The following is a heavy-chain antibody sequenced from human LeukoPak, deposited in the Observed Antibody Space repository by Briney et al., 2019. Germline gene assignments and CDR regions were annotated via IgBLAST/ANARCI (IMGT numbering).Heavy chain of an antibody. CDR1: GGSINSYY. Sequence: PSETLSLTCTVSGGSINSYYWNCIRQPPGKGLEWIGYIYYSGSTNYNPSLKSRVTISVDTSKNQFSLKLSSVTAADTAVYYCARDRWISSYFDYWGQGTLVTVSS. D-gene: IGHD4-23*01. CDR2: IYYSGST. J-gene: IGHJ4*02. V-gene: IGHV4-59*01. CDR3: ARDRWISSYFDY.